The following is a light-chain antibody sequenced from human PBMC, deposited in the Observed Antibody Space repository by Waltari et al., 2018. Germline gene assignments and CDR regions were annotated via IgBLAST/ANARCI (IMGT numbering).Light chain of an antibody. CDR1: QSILYRSNNQNY. CDR2: WAS. Sequence: DFVMTQSPHSLAVSLGERATINCKSSQSILYRSNNQNYLAWYQQKPGQPPKLLIYWASTRESGVPGRFSGSGSGTDFTLTISSLQAEDVAVYYCQQYYSTPYTFGQGTKL. CDR3: QQYYSTPYT. V-gene: IGKV4-1*01. J-gene: IGKJ2*01.